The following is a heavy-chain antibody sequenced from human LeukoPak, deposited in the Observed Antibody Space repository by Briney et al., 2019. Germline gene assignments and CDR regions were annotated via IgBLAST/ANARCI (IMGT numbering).Heavy chain of an antibody. CDR2: IYYSGST. CDR3: ARHNYYCGMHV. J-gene: IGHJ6*02. CDR1: GGSISSSDSY. V-gene: IGHV4-39*01. Sequence: PSETLSLTCTVSGGSISSSDSYWVWIRQPPGKGLECIGSIYYSGSTYYNPSLKSRVTISVDMSKNQFSLKLSSVTAADTAVYYCARHNYYCGMHVWGQGTTVTVSS.